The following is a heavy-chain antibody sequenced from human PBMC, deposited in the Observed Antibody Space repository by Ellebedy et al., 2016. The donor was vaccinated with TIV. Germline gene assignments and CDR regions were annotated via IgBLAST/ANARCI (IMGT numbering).Heavy chain of an antibody. J-gene: IGHJ6*03. Sequence: ASVKVSCXASGGTFSSYAISWVRQAPGQGLEWMGIINPSGGSTSYAQKFQGRVTMTRDTSTSTVYMELSSLRSEDTAVYYCAREGCSSTSCRTYYYMDVWGKGTTVTVSS. CDR2: INPSGGST. CDR3: AREGCSSTSCRTYYYMDV. D-gene: IGHD2-2*01. V-gene: IGHV1-46*03. CDR1: GGTFSSYA.